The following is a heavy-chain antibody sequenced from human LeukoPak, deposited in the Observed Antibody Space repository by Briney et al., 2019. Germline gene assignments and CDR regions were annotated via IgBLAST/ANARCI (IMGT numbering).Heavy chain of an antibody. CDR2: INPSGGSK. V-gene: IGHV1-46*01. CDR3: ARVGVDLEYCSGGSCYSNYYYYGMDV. D-gene: IGHD2-15*01. J-gene: IGHJ6*02. CDR1: GYTFTSYY. Sequence: ASVKVSCKASGYTFTSYYMHWVRQAPGQGLEWMGIINPSGGSKSYAQKFQGRVTMTRDTSTSTVYMELSSLRSEDTAVYYCARVGVDLEYCSGGSCYSNYYYYGMDVWGQGTTVTVSS.